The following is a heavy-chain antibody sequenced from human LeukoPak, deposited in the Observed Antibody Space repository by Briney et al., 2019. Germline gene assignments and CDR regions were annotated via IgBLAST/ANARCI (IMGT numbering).Heavy chain of an antibody. D-gene: IGHD3-22*01. V-gene: IGHV3-30*18. J-gene: IGHJ4*02. CDR3: AKGRYNFDNCGSYAVFDY. Sequence: GRSLRLSCAASGFTISNYVMHWVRQAPGRGGGWVALISFDGSNKYYADSVKGRFTISRDNSKNTLYLQMGSLRVEDTAVYFCAKGRYNFDNCGSYAVFDYWGQGTLVTVSS. CDR2: ISFDGSNK. CDR1: GFTISNYV.